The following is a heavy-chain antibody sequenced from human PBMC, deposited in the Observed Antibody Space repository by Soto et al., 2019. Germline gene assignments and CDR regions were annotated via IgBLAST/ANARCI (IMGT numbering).Heavy chain of an antibody. J-gene: IGHJ4*02. CDR3: ARSIFGVDHFDY. CDR1: GYTFTSYY. CDR2: INPNGGST. D-gene: IGHD3-3*01. Sequence: ASVKVSCKASGYTFTSYYMHWVRQAPGQGLEWMGIINPNGGSTSYAQKFQGRVTMTRDTSTSTVYMELSSLRSEDTAVYYCARSIFGVDHFDYWGQGSLVTVSS. V-gene: IGHV1-46*03.